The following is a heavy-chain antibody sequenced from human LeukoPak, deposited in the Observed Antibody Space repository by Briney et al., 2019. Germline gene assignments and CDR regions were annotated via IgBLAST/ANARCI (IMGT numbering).Heavy chain of an antibody. J-gene: IGHJ4*02. CDR1: GYTFTGYY. CDR3: ARDPPPFIVATGSY. CDR2: INPNSGGT. Sequence: ASVKVSCKASGYTFTGYYMHWVRQAPGQGLEWMGWINPNSGGTNYAQKFQGRVTMTRDTSISTAYMELSRLRSDDTAVYYCARDPPPFIVATGSYWGQGTLVTVSS. V-gene: IGHV1-2*02. D-gene: IGHD5-12*01.